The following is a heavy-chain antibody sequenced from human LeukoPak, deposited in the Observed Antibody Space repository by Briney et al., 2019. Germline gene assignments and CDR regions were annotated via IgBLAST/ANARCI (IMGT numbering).Heavy chain of an antibody. J-gene: IGHJ6*03. D-gene: IGHD6-19*01. V-gene: IGHV3-74*01. Sequence: GGSLRLSCAASGFTFSSYWMHWVRQAPGKGLVWVSRINSDGSSTSYADSVKGRFTISRDNAKNTLYLQMNSLRAEDTAVYYCARDRGSSGWYVYYYYYMDVWGKGTTVTISS. CDR1: GFTFSSYW. CDR2: INSDGSST. CDR3: ARDRGSSGWYVYYYYYMDV.